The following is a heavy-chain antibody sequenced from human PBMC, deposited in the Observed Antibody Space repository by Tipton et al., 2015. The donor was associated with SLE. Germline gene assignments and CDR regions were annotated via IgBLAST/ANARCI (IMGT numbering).Heavy chain of an antibody. D-gene: IGHD4-17*01. Sequence: TLSLTCSVSGVSISTRRYYWGWIRQSPGQGLEWVGSLYAGGSTYFHPSLKSRASISADASKNHFSLKLSSVTAADTAIYYCASVDDTVTTHFEHWGQGTLVTVSS. CDR1: GVSISTRRYY. CDR2: LYAGGST. CDR3: ASVDDTVTTHFEH. J-gene: IGHJ4*02. V-gene: IGHV4-39*02.